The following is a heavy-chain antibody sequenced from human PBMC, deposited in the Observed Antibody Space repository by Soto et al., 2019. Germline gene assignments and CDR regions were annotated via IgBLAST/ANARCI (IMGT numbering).Heavy chain of an antibody. CDR1: GFSFGSYA. Sequence: LRLSCAASGFSFGSYALSWVRQAPGKGLEWVSTISGSDGKTFYADSVKGRFSISRDTSQNTLYLQMNSLRADDTAIYYCARWSYLDYWGQGTRFTVSS. CDR2: ISGSDGKT. CDR3: ARWSYLDY. V-gene: IGHV3-23*01. J-gene: IGHJ4*02. D-gene: IGHD3-3*01.